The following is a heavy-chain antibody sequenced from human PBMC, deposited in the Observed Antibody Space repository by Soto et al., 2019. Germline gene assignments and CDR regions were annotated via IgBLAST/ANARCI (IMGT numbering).Heavy chain of an antibody. V-gene: IGHV3-30-3*01. CDR1: GFTFSSYA. J-gene: IGHJ4*02. D-gene: IGHD1-26*01. CDR3: ASRGTPDY. CDR2: ISYDGSNK. Sequence: QVQLVESGGGVVQPGRSLRLSCAASGFTFSSYAMHWVRQAPGKGLEWVAVISYDGSNKYYADSVKGRFTISRDNSKNPRYLQMNSLRAEDTAVYYCASRGTPDYWGQGTLVTVSS.